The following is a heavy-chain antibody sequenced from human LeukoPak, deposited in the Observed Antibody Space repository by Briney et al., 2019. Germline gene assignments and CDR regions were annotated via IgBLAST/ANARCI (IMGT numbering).Heavy chain of an antibody. J-gene: IGHJ2*01. CDR2: INHSGST. CDR1: GGSFSGYY. D-gene: IGHD2/OR15-2a*01. Sequence: SETLSLTCAVYGGSFSGYYWSWIRQPPGKGLEWIGEINHSGSTNYNPSLKSRVTISVDTSKNQFSLKLSSVTAADTAVYYCARRLNSRIGRRSWYFDLWGRGTLVTVSS. CDR3: ARRLNSRIGRRSWYFDL. V-gene: IGHV4-34*01.